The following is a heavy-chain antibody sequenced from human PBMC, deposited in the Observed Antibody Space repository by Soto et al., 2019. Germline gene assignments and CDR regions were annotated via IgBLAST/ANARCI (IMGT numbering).Heavy chain of an antibody. CDR2: ISWNSGSI. CDR1: GFTFDDYA. Sequence: PGGSLRLSCAASGFTFDDYAMHWVRQAPGKGLEWVSGISWNSGSIGYADSVKGRFTISRDNAKNSLYLQMNSLRAEDTALYYCAKDKGVRVLAPFDIWGQGTMVTVSS. J-gene: IGHJ3*02. CDR3: AKDKGVRVLAPFDI. D-gene: IGHD6-6*01. V-gene: IGHV3-9*01.